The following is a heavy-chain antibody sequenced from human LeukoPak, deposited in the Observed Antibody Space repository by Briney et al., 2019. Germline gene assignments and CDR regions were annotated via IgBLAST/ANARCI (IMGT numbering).Heavy chain of an antibody. CDR1: GYTFTSYD. CDR2: IIPIFGTA. CDR3: ASGPLYYDILTGYYGDSKDFDY. Sequence: SVKVSCKASGYTFTSYDINWVRQAPGQGLEWMGGIIPIFGTANYAQKFQGRVTITADKSTSTAYMELSSLRSEDTAVYYCASGPLYYDILTGYYGDSKDFDYWGQGTLVTVSS. V-gene: IGHV1-69*06. D-gene: IGHD3-9*01. J-gene: IGHJ4*02.